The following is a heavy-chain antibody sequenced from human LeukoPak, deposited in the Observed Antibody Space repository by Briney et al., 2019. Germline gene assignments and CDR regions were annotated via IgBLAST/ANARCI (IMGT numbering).Heavy chain of an antibody. D-gene: IGHD2/OR15-2a*01. Sequence: LELIREINHSRSTNYNPSLKSRVTISVHTSKNQFSLKLSSVTAADTAVYYCAREESFVDYWGQGTLVTVSS. V-gene: IGHV4-34*01. J-gene: IGHJ4*02. CDR3: AREESFVDY. CDR2: INHSRST.